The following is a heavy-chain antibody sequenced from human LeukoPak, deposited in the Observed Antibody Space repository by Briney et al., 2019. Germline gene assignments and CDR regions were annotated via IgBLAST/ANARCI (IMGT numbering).Heavy chain of an antibody. CDR3: ARDMGYGYSHYYYGMDV. Sequence: ASVKVSCKASGYXFTGYYMHWVRQAPGQGLEWMGWINPNSGGTNYAQKFQGRVTMTRDTSISTAYMELSRLRSDDTAVYYCARDMGYGYSHYYYGMDVWGQGTTVTVSS. J-gene: IGHJ6*02. CDR2: INPNSGGT. V-gene: IGHV1-2*02. D-gene: IGHD5-18*01. CDR1: GYXFTGYY.